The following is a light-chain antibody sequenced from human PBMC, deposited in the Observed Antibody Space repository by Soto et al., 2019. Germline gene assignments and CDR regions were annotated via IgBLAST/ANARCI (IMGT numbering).Light chain of an antibody. CDR1: QTVSTNY. CDR2: GAS. J-gene: IGKJ2*01. CDR3: QQYGSSPRT. V-gene: IGKV3-20*01. Sequence: EIVLTQSPGTLSLSPGERATLSCRASQTVSTNYLAWYQQKPGQAPRLLIYGASSRATDIPDRFSGSGSGTDFILTISRLEPEDFAVYYCQQYGSSPRTFGQGTKLEIK.